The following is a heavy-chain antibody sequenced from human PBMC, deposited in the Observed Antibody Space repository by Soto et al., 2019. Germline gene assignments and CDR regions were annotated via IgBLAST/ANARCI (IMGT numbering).Heavy chain of an antibody. CDR2: ITNTNKYS. V-gene: IGHV3-11*05. CDR3: ARDPGTATFDS. D-gene: IGHD1-1*01. Sequence: QVQLVESGGGLVKPGGSLKLTCTASGFTFSDYSLSWIRQAPGKGLEWISYITNTNKYSGHADSVKGRFTISRDNAKNSVFLQMNSLSVDDTAIYYCARDPGTATFDSWGQGTPVTVSS. CDR1: GFTFSDYS. J-gene: IGHJ4*01.